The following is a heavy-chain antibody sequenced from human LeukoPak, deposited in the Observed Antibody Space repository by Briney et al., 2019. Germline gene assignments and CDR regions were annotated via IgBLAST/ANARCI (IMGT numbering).Heavy chain of an antibody. CDR3: ARGSSIVTSTIDWFDP. CDR1: GYTFTGYY. D-gene: IGHD1-26*01. Sequence: ASVKVSCNPSGYTFTGYYMHWVRQAPGQGLEWMGWINPNSGGTHYAQKFQGRVTMTRDTSINTAYMELSRLRSDDTAIYYCARGSSIVTSTIDWFDPWGQGALVAVSS. V-gene: IGHV1-2*02. CDR2: INPNSGGT. J-gene: IGHJ5*02.